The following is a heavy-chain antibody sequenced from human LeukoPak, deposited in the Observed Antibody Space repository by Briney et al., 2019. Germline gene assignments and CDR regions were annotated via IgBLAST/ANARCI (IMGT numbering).Heavy chain of an antibody. CDR3: AKDSVPYSTVTTIRY. CDR2: ISGSGGST. Sequence: PGGSLRLSCAASGFTFSSYAMSWVRQAPGKGLEWVSAISGSGGSTYYADSVKGRFTISRDNSKNTLYLQMNSLRAEDTAVYYCAKDSVPYSTVTTIRYWGQGTLVTVSS. J-gene: IGHJ4*02. D-gene: IGHD4-17*01. V-gene: IGHV3-23*01. CDR1: GFTFSSYA.